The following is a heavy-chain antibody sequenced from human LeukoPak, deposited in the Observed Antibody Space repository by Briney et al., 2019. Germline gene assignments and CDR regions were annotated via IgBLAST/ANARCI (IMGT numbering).Heavy chain of an antibody. J-gene: IGHJ4*02. V-gene: IGHV3-11*01. D-gene: IGHD2-2*01. CDR2: TRVSDNNL. CDR3: ARERLPAAIPFDY. Sequence: GGSLRLSCAASGFIFSDYPMSWIRQAPGEGLEWLSYTRVSDNNLYYADSVKGRFTISRDNAQTSLYLQMNSLRAEDTAVYYCARERLPAAIPFDYWGQGTLVTVSS. CDR1: GFIFSDYP.